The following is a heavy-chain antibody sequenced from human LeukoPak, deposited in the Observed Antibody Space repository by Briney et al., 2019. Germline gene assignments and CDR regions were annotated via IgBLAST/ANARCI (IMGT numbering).Heavy chain of an antibody. CDR3: ASQPYYDSSGYYFY. CDR1: GGSLSSTSYN. D-gene: IGHD3-22*01. Sequence: SETLPLTCTVSGGSLSSTSYNWGWIRQPPGKGLEGIGSIYYSGSTFYNPSLKSRVTISINTSKNQFSLKLSSVTAADTAVYYCASQPYYDSSGYYFYWGQGTLVTVSS. J-gene: IGHJ4*02. CDR2: IYYSGST. V-gene: IGHV4-39*01.